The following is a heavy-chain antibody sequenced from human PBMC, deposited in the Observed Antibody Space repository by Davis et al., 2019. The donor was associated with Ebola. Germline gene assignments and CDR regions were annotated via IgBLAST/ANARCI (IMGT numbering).Heavy chain of an antibody. CDR1: GFTFSSYA. J-gene: IGHJ5*02. CDR2: ISYDGSNK. D-gene: IGHD6-13*01. CDR3: ARVVAAAWFDP. V-gene: IGHV3-30*14. Sequence: GGSLRLSCAASGFTFSSYAMHWVRQAPGKGLEWVAVISYDGSNKYYADSVKGRFTISRDNSKNTLYLQMNSLRAEDTAVYYCARVVAAAWFDPWGQGTLVTVSS.